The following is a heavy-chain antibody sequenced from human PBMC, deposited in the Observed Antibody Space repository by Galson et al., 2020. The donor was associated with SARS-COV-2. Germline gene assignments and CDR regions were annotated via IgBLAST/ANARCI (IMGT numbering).Heavy chain of an antibody. CDR3: ARGAERSSGLVCHFDY. Sequence: ETSETLSLTCTVSGCSISSGGYYWSWIRQHPGQGLEWIGYIYYSGNTYYNPSLKSRLTISVDTSKNQFSLKLRSVTAADTALYYCARGAERSSGLVCHFDYWGQGTLVTVSS. D-gene: IGHD3-22*01. CDR1: GCSISSGGYY. CDR2: IYYSGNT. J-gene: IGHJ4*02. V-gene: IGHV4-31*03.